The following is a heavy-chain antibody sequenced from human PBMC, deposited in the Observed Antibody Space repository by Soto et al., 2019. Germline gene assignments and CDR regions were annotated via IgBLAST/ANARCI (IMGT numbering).Heavy chain of an antibody. Sequence: PGGSLRLSCAASGFAFDDYPMHWVRQAPGKGLEWVSGISWNSANIGYGDSVKGRFTISRDNAKNSLYLEMNSLRDEDTALYFCTKESSGRPYAFENWGQGTLVTVSS. V-gene: IGHV3-9*01. CDR2: ISWNSANI. J-gene: IGHJ4*02. CDR1: GFAFDDYP. D-gene: IGHD6-19*01. CDR3: TKESSGRPYAFEN.